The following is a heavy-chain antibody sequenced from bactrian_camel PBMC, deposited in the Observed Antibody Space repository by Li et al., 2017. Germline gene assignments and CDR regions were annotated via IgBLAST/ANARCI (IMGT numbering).Heavy chain of an antibody. D-gene: IGHD4*01. V-gene: IGHV3S9*01. CDR2: ISTIGDR. CDR1: EYTNRTGC. Sequence: HVQLVESGGGSVQSGGSLRLSCAVSEYTNRTGCMGWFRQAPGMECERVAGISTIGDRYYSDAVKGRFTIFQGSTENTVFLQMNSLKPEDTAMYFCVADRARETCPSEYNYRGQGTQVTVS. J-gene: IGHJ4*01. CDR3: VADRARETCPSEYNY.